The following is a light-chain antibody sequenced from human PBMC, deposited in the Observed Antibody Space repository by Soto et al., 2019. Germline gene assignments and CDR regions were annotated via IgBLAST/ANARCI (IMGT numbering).Light chain of an antibody. V-gene: IGKV3-20*01. J-gene: IGKJ4*01. CDR1: QSVTSSF. CDR2: GAS. Sequence: ETVLTQSPGTLSLSPGERATLSCRASQSVTSSFLAWYQQKPGQSPRLLIYGASSRATGIPDRFSGSGSGTDFTLTLSRLEPEDFAVYYCQQYGSSPLTFGGGNKVEIK. CDR3: QQYGSSPLT.